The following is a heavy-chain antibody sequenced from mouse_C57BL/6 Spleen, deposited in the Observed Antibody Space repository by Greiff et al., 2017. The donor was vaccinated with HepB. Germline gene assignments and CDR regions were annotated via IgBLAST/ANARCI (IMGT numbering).Heavy chain of an antibody. V-gene: IGHV5-4*01. D-gene: IGHD1-1*01. CDR3: ARDRGTTVASFDY. Sequence: EVMLVESGGGLVKPGGSLKLSCAASGFTFSSYAMSWVRQTPEKRLEWVATISDGGSYTYYPDNVKGRFTISRDNAKNNLYLQMSHLKSEDTAMYYCARDRGTTVASFDYWGQGTTLTVSS. CDR1: GFTFSSYA. J-gene: IGHJ2*01. CDR2: ISDGGSYT.